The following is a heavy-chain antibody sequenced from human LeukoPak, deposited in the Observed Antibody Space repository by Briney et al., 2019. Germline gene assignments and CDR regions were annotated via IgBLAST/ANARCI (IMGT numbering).Heavy chain of an antibody. D-gene: IGHD2-15*01. CDR1: GGSISSYY. V-gene: IGHV4-4*07. J-gene: IGHJ3*02. CDR3: ASCSGGSCYSGIAFDI. Sequence: PSETLSLTCTVSGGSISSYYWSWIRQPAGKGLEWIGRIYTSGSTNYNPSLKSRVTTSVDTSKNQFSLKLSSVTAADTAVYYCASCSGGSCYSGIAFDIWGQGTMVTVSS. CDR2: IYTSGST.